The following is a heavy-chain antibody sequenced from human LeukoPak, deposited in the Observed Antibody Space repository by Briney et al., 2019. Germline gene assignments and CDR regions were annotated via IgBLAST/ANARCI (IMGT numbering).Heavy chain of an antibody. CDR2: ISSSSSYI. Sequence: GGSLRLSCAASGFTFSSYSMNWVRQAPGKGLEWVSSISSSSSYIYYADSVKGRFTISRDNAKNSLYLQMNSLRAEDTAVYYCARDEATAHCGGDCEILYNWFDPWGQGTLVTVSS. V-gene: IGHV3-21*01. CDR3: ARDEATAHCGGDCEILYNWFDP. CDR1: GFTFSSYS. D-gene: IGHD2-21*01. J-gene: IGHJ5*02.